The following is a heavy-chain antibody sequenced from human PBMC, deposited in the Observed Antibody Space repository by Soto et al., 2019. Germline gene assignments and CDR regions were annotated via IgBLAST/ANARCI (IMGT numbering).Heavy chain of an antibody. CDR1: VGSISSGGYY. V-gene: IGHV4-31*03. D-gene: IGHD3-22*01. CDR3: ARDQGSSGYYYVGTGFDY. J-gene: IGHJ4*02. Sequence: PSETLSLTCTVSVGSISSGGYYWSWIRQHPGKGLEWIGYIYYSGSTYYNPSLKSRVTISVDTSKNQFSLKLSSVTAADTAVYYCARDQGSSGYYYVGTGFDYWGQGTLVTVSS. CDR2: IYYSGST.